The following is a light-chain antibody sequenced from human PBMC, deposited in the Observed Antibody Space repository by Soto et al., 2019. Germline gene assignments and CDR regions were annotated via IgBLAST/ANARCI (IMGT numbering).Light chain of an antibody. J-gene: IGLJ3*02. Sequence: QSALTPPASVSGSPGQSITISCTGTSSDVGNYNLVSWYQQHPGKAPKVMIYEGSKRPSGVSNRFSGSKSGNTASLTISGLQGEDEADYYCCSIVGSSTWVVGGGTKLTVL. V-gene: IGLV2-23*01. CDR1: SSDVGNYNL. CDR3: CSIVGSSTWV. CDR2: EGS.